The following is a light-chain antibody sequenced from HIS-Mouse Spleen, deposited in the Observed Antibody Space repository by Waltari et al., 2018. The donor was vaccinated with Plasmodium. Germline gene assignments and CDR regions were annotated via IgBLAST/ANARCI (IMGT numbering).Light chain of an antibody. V-gene: IGLV3-10*01. Sequence: SYELTPPPSVSVSPGQTARITCSGDALPKKYAYWYQQKSGQAPVLVIYEDSKRPSGIPWRFSGSSSGTMATLTISGAQVEDEADYYCYSTDSSGNHRVFGGGTKLTVL. J-gene: IGLJ3*02. CDR1: ALPKKY. CDR2: EDS. CDR3: YSTDSSGNHRV.